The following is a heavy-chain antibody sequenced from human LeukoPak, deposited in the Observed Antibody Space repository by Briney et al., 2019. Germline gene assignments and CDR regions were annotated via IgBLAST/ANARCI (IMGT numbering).Heavy chain of an antibody. Sequence: KVSCKAXGYTFTSYGISWVRQAPGQGLEWMGWISAYNGNTNYAQKLQGRVTMTTDTSTSTAYMELRSLRSDDTAVYYCARDYYDILSGYFDYWGQGTLVTVSS. CDR1: GYTFTSYG. V-gene: IGHV1-18*01. CDR3: ARDYYDILSGYFDY. J-gene: IGHJ4*02. D-gene: IGHD3-9*01. CDR2: ISAYNGNT.